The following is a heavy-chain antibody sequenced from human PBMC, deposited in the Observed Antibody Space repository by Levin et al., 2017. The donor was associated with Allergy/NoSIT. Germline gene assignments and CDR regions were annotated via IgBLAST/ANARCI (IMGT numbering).Heavy chain of an antibody. D-gene: IGHD3-3*01. CDR3: ARGRKLRFLEWLYRFDY. CDR2: INQSGGT. Sequence: SETLSLTCAVYGGSFSDYYWSWIRQPPGKGLEWIGDINQSGGTNYNPSLKSRVTISVDTSKIQFSLRLSSVTAADTAVYYCARGRKLRFLEWLYRFDYWGQGALVTVSS. CDR1: GGSFSDYY. V-gene: IGHV4-34*01. J-gene: IGHJ4*02.